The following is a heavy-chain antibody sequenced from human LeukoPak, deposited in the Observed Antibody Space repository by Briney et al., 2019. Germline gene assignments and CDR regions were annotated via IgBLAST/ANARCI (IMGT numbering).Heavy chain of an antibody. J-gene: IGHJ6*02. Sequence: SQTLSLTCTVSGGSISSGGYYWSWIRQPPGKGLEWIGSIYHSGSTYYNPSLKSRVTISVDTSKNQFSLKLSSVTAADTAVYYYARDPFKLWFGELFSHYGMDVWGQGATVTVSS. V-gene: IGHV4-30-2*03. CDR2: IYHSGST. D-gene: IGHD3-10*01. CDR3: ARDPFKLWFGELFSHYGMDV. CDR1: GGSISSGGYY.